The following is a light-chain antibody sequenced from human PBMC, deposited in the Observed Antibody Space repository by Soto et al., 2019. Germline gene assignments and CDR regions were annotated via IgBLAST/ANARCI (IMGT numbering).Light chain of an antibody. CDR1: SSDVGGYNY. CDR2: EVS. CDR3: SSYRSDTTYV. Sequence: QSALTQPASVSGSPGQSITISCTGTSSDVGGYNYVSWYQHHPGKAPKLMIHEVSDRPSGISNRFSGSKSGDTASLTISGVQDEDEADYYCSSYRSDTTYVFGTGTKVTVL. J-gene: IGLJ1*01. V-gene: IGLV2-14*01.